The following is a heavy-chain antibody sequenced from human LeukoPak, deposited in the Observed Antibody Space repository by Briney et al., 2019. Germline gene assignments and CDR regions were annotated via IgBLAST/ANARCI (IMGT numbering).Heavy chain of an antibody. CDR3: ARGALTYYYASGSYYSN. J-gene: IGHJ4*02. Sequence: SEPLSLTCAVSGGSLSGFYWSWIRQPPGKGLEWIGDINHSGSTNYNPSLKSRVTISVDTSKKQFSLKLSSVTAADTAVYFCARGALTYYYASGSYYSNWGQGTLVTVSS. D-gene: IGHD3-10*01. V-gene: IGHV4-34*01. CDR2: INHSGST. CDR1: GGSLSGFY.